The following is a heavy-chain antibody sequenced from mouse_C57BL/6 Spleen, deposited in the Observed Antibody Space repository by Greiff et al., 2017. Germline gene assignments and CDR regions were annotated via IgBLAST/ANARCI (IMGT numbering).Heavy chain of an antibody. CDR2: IHPNSGST. CDR1: GYTFTSYW. V-gene: IGHV1-64*01. Sequence: VQLQQPGAELVKPGASVKLSCKASGYTFTSYWMHWVKQRPGQGLEWIGMIHPNSGSTNYNEKFKSKATLTVDKSSSTAYMQLSSLTSEDSAVYYCARSREAYWYFDVWGTGTTVTVSS. CDR3: ARSREAYWYFDV. J-gene: IGHJ1*03.